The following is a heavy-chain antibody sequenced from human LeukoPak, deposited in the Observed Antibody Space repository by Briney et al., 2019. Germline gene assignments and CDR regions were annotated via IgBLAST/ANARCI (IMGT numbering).Heavy chain of an antibody. CDR1: GFTFSSYA. J-gene: IGHJ4*02. D-gene: IGHD3-22*01. CDR3: ARDPYYYDSSGYIDY. Sequence: PGGSLRLSCAASGFTFSSYAMHRVRQAPGKGLEWVAVISYDGSNKYYADSVKGRFTISRDNSKNTLYLQMNSLRAEDTAVYYCARDPYYYDSSGYIDYWGQGTLVTVSS. V-gene: IGHV3-30*04. CDR2: ISYDGSNK.